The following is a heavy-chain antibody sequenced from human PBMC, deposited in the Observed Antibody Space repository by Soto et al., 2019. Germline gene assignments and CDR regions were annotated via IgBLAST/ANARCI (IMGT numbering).Heavy chain of an antibody. V-gene: IGHV5-51*01. Sequence: PGESLKISCKGSGYSFTSYWIGWVRQMPGKGLEWIGIIYPGDSDTRYSPSFQGQVTISADKSISTAYLQWSSLKASDTAMYYCARQPRATMVRGVIIPMGYGMDVWGQGTTVTVS. CDR1: GYSFTSYW. J-gene: IGHJ6*02. D-gene: IGHD3-10*01. CDR3: ARQPRATMVRGVIIPMGYGMDV. CDR2: IYPGDSDT.